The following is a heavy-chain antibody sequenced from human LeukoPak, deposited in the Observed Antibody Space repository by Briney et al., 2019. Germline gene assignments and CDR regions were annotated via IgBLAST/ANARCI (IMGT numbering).Heavy chain of an antibody. D-gene: IGHD3-22*01. CDR3: ARGSMIANNWFDP. CDR2: IYYSGSI. Sequence: SETLSLSCTVSGGSISSGGYYWSWIRQHPGKGLEWIGYIYYSGSIYYNPSLKSRVTISVDTSKNQFSLKLSSVTAADTAVYYCARGSMIANNWFDPWGQGTLVTVSS. J-gene: IGHJ5*02. CDR1: GGSISSGGYY. V-gene: IGHV4-31*03.